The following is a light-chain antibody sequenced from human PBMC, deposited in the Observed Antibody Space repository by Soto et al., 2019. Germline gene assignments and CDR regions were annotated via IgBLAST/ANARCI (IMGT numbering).Light chain of an antibody. CDR1: QSVTTN. Sequence: ETVLTQSPATLSVSPGERATFSCKATQSVTTNLAWYQQKPGQVPRLLIYGASTRATGIPARFSGSGSGTEFTLSISSLQSEDFAIYHCQQYHSWPHTFGQGTKVEIK. CDR3: QQYHSWPHT. V-gene: IGKV3-15*01. CDR2: GAS. J-gene: IGKJ2*01.